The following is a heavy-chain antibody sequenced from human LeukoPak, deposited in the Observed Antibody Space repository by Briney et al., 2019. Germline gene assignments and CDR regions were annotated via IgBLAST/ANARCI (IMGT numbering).Heavy chain of an antibody. CDR3: ARRRTSWSGPYGAFDI. D-gene: IGHD2-2*01. Sequence: GESLKISCKGSGYSFTSYWISWVRQMPGKGLEWMGRIDPSDSYTNYSPSFQGHVTISADKSISTAYLQWSSLKASDTAMYYCARRRTSWSGPYGAFDIWGQGTMVTVSS. J-gene: IGHJ3*02. V-gene: IGHV5-10-1*01. CDR2: IDPSDSYT. CDR1: GYSFTSYW.